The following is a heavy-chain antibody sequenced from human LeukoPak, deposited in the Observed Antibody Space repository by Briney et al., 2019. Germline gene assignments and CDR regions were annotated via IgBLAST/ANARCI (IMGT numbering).Heavy chain of an antibody. Sequence: GESLKISCKGSGYSFTSYWIGRVRQMPGKGLEWMGIIYPGDSDTRYSPSFQGQVTISADKSISTAYLQWSSLKASDTAMYYCARRSTFGVYGMDVWGQGTTVTVSS. CDR3: ARRSTFGVYGMDV. J-gene: IGHJ6*02. CDR1: GYSFTSYW. V-gene: IGHV5-51*01. CDR2: IYPGDSDT. D-gene: IGHD3-16*01.